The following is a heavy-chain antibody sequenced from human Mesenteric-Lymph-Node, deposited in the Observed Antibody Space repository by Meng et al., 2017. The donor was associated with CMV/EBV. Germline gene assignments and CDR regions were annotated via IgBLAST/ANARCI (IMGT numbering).Heavy chain of an antibody. CDR3: AHRGIAVAGAQYFQH. CDR1: STLSSCGVG. Sequence: STLSSCGVGVGWIRQPPGKALEWLAVIYWDDEKRYSPSLKSRLTITKDTSKDQVVFTMSNMDPVDTGTYFCAHRGIAVAGAQYFQHWGQGTLVTVSS. CDR2: IYWDDEK. J-gene: IGHJ1*01. V-gene: IGHV2-5*02. D-gene: IGHD6-19*01.